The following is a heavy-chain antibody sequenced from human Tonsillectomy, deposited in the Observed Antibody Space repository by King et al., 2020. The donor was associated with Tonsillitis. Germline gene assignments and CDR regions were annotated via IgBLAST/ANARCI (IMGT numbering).Heavy chain of an antibody. Sequence: EVQLVESGGGLVKPGGSLRLSCAASGFTFTNAWMSWVRQAPGKGLEWVGRIKSKTDGGTTDYAAPVKGRFTISRDDSKNTLYLQMNSLKTEDTAVYYCTTGPRNWGPIPYGTDVWGQGTTVTVSS. CDR3: TTGPRNWGPIPYGTDV. J-gene: IGHJ6*02. CDR1: GFTFTNAW. V-gene: IGHV3-15*01. D-gene: IGHD7-27*01. CDR2: IKSKTDGGTT.